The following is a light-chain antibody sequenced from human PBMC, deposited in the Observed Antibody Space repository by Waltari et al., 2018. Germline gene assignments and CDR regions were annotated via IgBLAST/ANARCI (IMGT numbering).Light chain of an antibody. J-gene: IGKJ4*01. CDR3: QQGYSYPLT. V-gene: IGKV1-16*01. CDR2: RAS. CDR1: QGIGNN. Sequence: DIQMTQSPSPLSASVGDTVTITCQASQGIGNNLNWYQQKPGKAPKFLIYRASSLQSGIPSRFSGSGSGTDFTLTISSLQPEDFATYYCQQGYSYPLTFGGGTKVEIK.